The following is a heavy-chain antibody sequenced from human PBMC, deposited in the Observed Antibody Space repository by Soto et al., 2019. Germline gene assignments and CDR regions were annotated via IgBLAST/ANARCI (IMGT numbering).Heavy chain of an antibody. CDR3: TKGTRLDI. V-gene: IGHV3-23*01. D-gene: IGHD6-19*01. Sequence: PGKALEWVSSISVSDPGTYYADSVKGRFTTSRDISKNTLFLQMDSLRAEDTALYYCTKGTRLDIWGQGTMVTVSS. J-gene: IGHJ3*02. CDR2: ISVSDPGT.